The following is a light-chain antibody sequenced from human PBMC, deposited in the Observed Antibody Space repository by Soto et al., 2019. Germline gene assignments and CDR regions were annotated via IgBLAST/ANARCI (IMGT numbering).Light chain of an antibody. CDR2: GNS. J-gene: IGLJ2*01. CDR3: QSYDISLSVSVI. V-gene: IGLV1-40*01. CDR1: SSNIGAGYD. Sequence: QAVVTQPPSVSGVPGQRVTISCTGSSSNIGAGYDVQWYQQLPGAAPKLLIFGNSNRPSGVPDRFSGSRSGTSASLAITGLQAEDEADYFCQSYDISLSVSVIFGGGTKVTVL.